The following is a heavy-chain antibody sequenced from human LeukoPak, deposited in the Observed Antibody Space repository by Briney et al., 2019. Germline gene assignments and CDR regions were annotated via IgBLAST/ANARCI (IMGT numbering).Heavy chain of an antibody. CDR3: ARDTGARRDGYNYFDY. Sequence: GASVKVSCKASGGTFSSYAISWVRQAPGQGLEWMGGIIPIFGTANYAQKFQGRVTITADESTSTAYMELGSLRSEDTAVYYCARDTGARRDGYNYFDYWGQGTLVTVSS. CDR1: GGTFSSYA. D-gene: IGHD5-24*01. J-gene: IGHJ4*02. V-gene: IGHV1-69*13. CDR2: IIPIFGTA.